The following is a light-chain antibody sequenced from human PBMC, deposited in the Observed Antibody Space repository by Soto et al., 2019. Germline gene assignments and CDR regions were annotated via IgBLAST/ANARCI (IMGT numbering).Light chain of an antibody. CDR2: EVI. V-gene: IGLV2-14*03. J-gene: IGLJ1*01. Sequence: QSVLTQPASVSGSPGQAITVSCSGTSSDIVAHNFVSWYQQHPGKAPKLIIYEVINRPSGVSDRFSGSKSGNTASLTISGLQSEDEADYYCNSYTTSNTFVFGSGTKVTVL. CDR3: NSYTTSNTFV. CDR1: SSDIVAHNF.